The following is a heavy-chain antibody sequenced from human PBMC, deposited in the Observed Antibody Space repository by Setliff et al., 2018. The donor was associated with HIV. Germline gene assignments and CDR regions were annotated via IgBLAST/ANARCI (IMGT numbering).Heavy chain of an antibody. CDR3: ASLWVTPPHGF. CDR2: ISGSGGSP. D-gene: IGHD3-16*01. Sequence: LRLSCAASGFTFSTYAMSWVRQAPGKGLDWVSGISGSGGSPYYADSVKGRFTISRDNAKKSMYLQMNSLRAEDTAVYYCASLWVTPPHGFWGQGTLVTVSS. CDR1: GFTFSTYA. J-gene: IGHJ4*02. V-gene: IGHV3-23*01.